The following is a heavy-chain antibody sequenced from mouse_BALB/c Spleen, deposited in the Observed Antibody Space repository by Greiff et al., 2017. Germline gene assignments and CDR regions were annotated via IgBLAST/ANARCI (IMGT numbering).Heavy chain of an antibody. Sequence: EVQLQESGPGLVKPSQSLSLTCTVTGYSITSDYAWNWIRQFPGNKLEWMGYISYSGSTSYNPSLKSRISITRDTSKNQFFLQLNSVTTEDTATYYCAREFLGYYAMDYWGQGTSVTVSS. CDR1: GYSITSDYA. V-gene: IGHV3-2*02. CDR2: ISYSGST. CDR3: AREFLGYYAMDY. J-gene: IGHJ4*01.